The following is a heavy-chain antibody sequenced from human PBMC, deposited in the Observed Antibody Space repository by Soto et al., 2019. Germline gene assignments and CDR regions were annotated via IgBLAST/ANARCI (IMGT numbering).Heavy chain of an antibody. CDR1: GASMNSGGYY. CDR3: VMGGYSGFHALFDF. Sequence: QVQLQESGPGLVKPSQTLSLTCTVSGASMNSGGYYWSWIRQHPGKGLERIGYIYYSGSAYYNPSLKSRVSISIDTSKHQFSLKLTSVASADTAVYYCVMGGYSGFHALFDFWGQGNLLTVSS. CDR2: IYYSGSA. J-gene: IGHJ4*02. V-gene: IGHV4-31*03. D-gene: IGHD5-12*01.